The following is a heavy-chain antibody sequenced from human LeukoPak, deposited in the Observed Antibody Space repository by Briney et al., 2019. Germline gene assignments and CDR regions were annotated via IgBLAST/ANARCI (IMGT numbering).Heavy chain of an antibody. Sequence: GGSLRLSCAASGFTFSSYGRHWVRMAPGKRLGWVAVISYDGSNKYYADSVKGRFTIYRDNSKNTLYLQMNSQIAEDTTVYYCAKEGGVSTFESDYRDQGTLVSVSS. J-gene: IGHJ4*02. D-gene: IGHD3-16*01. CDR1: GFTFSSYG. CDR3: AKEGGVSTFESDY. CDR2: ISYDGSNK. V-gene: IGHV3-30*18.